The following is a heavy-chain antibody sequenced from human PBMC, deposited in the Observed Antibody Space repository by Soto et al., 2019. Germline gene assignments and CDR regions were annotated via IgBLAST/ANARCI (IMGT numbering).Heavy chain of an antibody. Sequence: SETLSLTCTVSGGSISSSSYYWGWIRQPPGKGLEWIGSIYYSGSTYYNPSLKSRVTISVDTSKNQFSLKLSSVTAADTAVYYCARRSPTGRYYDILTGYYSSPWVDYWGQGTLVTVSS. V-gene: IGHV4-39*01. CDR1: GGSISSSSYY. CDR3: ARRSPTGRYYDILTGYYSSPWVDY. J-gene: IGHJ4*02. D-gene: IGHD3-9*01. CDR2: IYYSGST.